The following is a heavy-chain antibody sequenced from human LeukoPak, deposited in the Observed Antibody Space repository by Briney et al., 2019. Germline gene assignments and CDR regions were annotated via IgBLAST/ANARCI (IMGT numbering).Heavy chain of an antibody. CDR1: GGSISSSNW. J-gene: IGHJ4*02. CDR3: ARVGYYDSRGYYYDLEAPYYFDY. D-gene: IGHD3-22*01. V-gene: IGHV4-4*02. CDR2: IYHSGST. Sequence: SETLSLTCAVSGGSISSSNWWSWVRQPPGKGLEWIGEIYHSGSTNYNPSLKSRVTISVDKSKNQFSLKLSSVTAADTAVHYCARVGYYDSRGYYYDLEAPYYFDYWGQGTLVTVSS.